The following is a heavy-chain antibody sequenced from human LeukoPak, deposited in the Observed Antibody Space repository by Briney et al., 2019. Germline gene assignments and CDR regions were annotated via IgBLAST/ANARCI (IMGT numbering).Heavy chain of an antibody. CDR1: GYTFTGYY. D-gene: IGHD6-19*01. J-gene: IGHJ3*02. CDR3: ARAYSSGWYWVSDAFDI. CDR2: INPSGGST. Sequence: ASVKVSCKASGYTFTGYYMHWVRQAPGQGLEWMGIINPSGGSTSYAQKFQGRVTMTRDMSTSTVYMELSSLRSEDTAVYYCARAYSSGWYWVSDAFDIWGQGTMVTVSS. V-gene: IGHV1-46*01.